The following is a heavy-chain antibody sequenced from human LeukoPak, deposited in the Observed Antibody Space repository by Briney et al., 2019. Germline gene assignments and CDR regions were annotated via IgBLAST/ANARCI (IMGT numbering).Heavy chain of an antibody. J-gene: IGHJ5*02. Sequence: ASVKVSCKASGYTFTSYGISWVRQAPGQGLEWMGWISAYNGNTNYAQKLQGRVTMATDTSTSTAYMELRSLRSDDTAVYYCARELMAEDWFDPWGQGTLVTVSS. V-gene: IGHV1-18*01. CDR1: GYTFTSYG. CDR3: ARELMAEDWFDP. CDR2: ISAYNGNT. D-gene: IGHD2-8*01.